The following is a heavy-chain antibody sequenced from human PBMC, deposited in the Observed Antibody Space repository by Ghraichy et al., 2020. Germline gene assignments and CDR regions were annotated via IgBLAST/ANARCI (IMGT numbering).Heavy chain of an antibody. CDR2: INPNSGGT. Sequence: ASVKVSCKASGYTFTGYYMHWVRQAPGQGLEWMGWINPNSGGTNYAQKFQGRVTMTRDTSISTAYMELSRLRSDDTAVYYCARERHPDYGDAPDAFDIWGQGTMVTVSS. V-gene: IGHV1-2*02. CDR3: ARERHPDYGDAPDAFDI. CDR1: GYTFTGYY. J-gene: IGHJ3*02. D-gene: IGHD4-17*01.